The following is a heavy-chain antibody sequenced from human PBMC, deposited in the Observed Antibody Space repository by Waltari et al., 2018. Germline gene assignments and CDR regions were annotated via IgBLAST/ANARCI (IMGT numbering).Heavy chain of an antibody. V-gene: IGHV4-34*02. J-gene: IGHJ5*02. CDR1: GGSFSGYY. CDR3: AARRRSSGAGFDP. Sequence: QVQLQQWGAGLLKPSETRSLTCAVSGGSFSGYYWTWIRQPPGKGLEWIGDITHTGTTNYNSSLKSRFTMSIDTSKNQFSLTVTSVTAADTAIYYCAARRRSSGAGFDPWGQGTLVTVSS. D-gene: IGHD6-6*01. CDR2: ITHTGTT.